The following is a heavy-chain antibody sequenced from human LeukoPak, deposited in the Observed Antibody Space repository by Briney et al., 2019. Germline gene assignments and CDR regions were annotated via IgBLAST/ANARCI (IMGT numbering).Heavy chain of an antibody. D-gene: IGHD6-19*01. CDR2: ISYDGSSK. CDR3: ARDPYSGGYGAYYYYYMDV. J-gene: IGHJ6*03. V-gene: IGHV3-30*04. CDR1: GFTFSTYA. Sequence: GGSLRLSCAASGFTFSTYAMHWVRQAPGKGLEWVAVISYDGSSKYYADSVKGRFTISRDNSKNTLYLQMNSLRAEDTAVYYCARDPYSGGYGAYYYYYMDVWGKGTTVTVSS.